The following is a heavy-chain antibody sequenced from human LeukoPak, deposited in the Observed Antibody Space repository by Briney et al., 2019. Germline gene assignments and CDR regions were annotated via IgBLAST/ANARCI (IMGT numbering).Heavy chain of an antibody. D-gene: IGHD3-22*01. CDR2: ISAYNGNT. CDR1: GYTFTSYG. CDR3: ARGAYYDSSGYLGY. J-gene: IGHJ4*02. Sequence: ASVKVSCKASGYTFTSYGISWVRQAPGQGLEWMGWISAYNGNTNYAQKLQGRVTMTTDTSTSTAYMELRSLRSDDTAVYYCARGAYYDSSGYLGYWGQGTLATVSS. V-gene: IGHV1-18*01.